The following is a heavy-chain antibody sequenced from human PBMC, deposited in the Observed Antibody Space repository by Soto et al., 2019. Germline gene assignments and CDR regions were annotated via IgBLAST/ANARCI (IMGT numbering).Heavy chain of an antibody. CDR1: GGSISSYY. V-gene: IGHV4-59*01. CDR3: ARGTYGDYS. D-gene: IGHD4-17*01. CDR2: IYYSGST. Sequence: SDTLSLTCTVSGGSISSYYWSWIRQPPGQGLEWIGYIYYSGSTNYNPSLKSRVTISVDTSKNQFSLKLSSVTAADPAVYYCARGTYGDYSWGPGTLVTGSS. J-gene: IGHJ4*02.